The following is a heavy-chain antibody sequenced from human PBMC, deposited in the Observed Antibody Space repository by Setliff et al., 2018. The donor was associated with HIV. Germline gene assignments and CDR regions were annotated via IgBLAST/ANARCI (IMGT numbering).Heavy chain of an antibody. J-gene: IGHJ3*02. CDR2: INGDGDTT. D-gene: IGHD5-12*01. V-gene: IGHV3-74*01. CDR1: GVTFSSYW. CDR3: ARAGSGYAYDI. Sequence: GGSLRLSCAASGVTFSSYWMHWVRQVPGKGLLWVSRINGDGDTTYYADSVKGRFTISRDNAQNTLYLQMNSLRAEDTAVYYCARAGSGYAYDIWGQGTKVTVSS.